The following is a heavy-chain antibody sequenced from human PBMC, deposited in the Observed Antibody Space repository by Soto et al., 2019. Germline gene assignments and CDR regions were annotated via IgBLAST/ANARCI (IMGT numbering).Heavy chain of an antibody. CDR2: ISSSSSYI. Sequence: EVQLVESGGGLVKPGGSLRLSCAASGFTFSSYSMNWVRQAPGKGLEWVSSISSSSSYIYYADSVKGRFTISRDNAKNSLYLQMNSLRAEDTAVYYCARASIAAAGTSGLDYWGQGTLVTVSS. CDR1: GFTFSSYS. D-gene: IGHD6-13*01. J-gene: IGHJ4*02. CDR3: ARASIAAAGTSGLDY. V-gene: IGHV3-21*01.